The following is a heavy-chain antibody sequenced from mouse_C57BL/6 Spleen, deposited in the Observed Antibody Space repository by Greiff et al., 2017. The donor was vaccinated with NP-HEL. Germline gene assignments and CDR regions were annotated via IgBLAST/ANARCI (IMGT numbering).Heavy chain of an antibody. CDR2: ILTGSGST. V-gene: IGHV1-9*01. D-gene: IGHD2-2*01. CDR3: EREGSTMVTRFAY. J-gene: IGHJ3*01. Sequence: VQLQQSGAELMKPGASVKLSCKATGYTFTGYWIEWVKQRPGHGLEWIGEILTGSGSTNYNEKFKGKATFTADTSSNTAYMQLSSLTTEDSAIYYCEREGSTMVTRFAYWGQGTLVTVSA. CDR1: GYTFTGYW.